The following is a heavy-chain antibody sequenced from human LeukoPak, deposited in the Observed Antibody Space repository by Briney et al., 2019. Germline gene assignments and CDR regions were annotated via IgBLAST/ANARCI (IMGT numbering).Heavy chain of an antibody. D-gene: IGHD4-17*01. CDR3: ARRYGDYVGSFEY. Sequence: GGSLRLSCAASGITFSSYSMNWVRQAPGKGLEWVSSISTSSSYIYYADSVKGRFTISRDNAKNSLYLQMNSLRVEDTAVYYCARRYGDYVGSFEYWGQGTLVTVSS. CDR2: ISTSSSYI. V-gene: IGHV3-21*01. CDR1: GITFSSYS. J-gene: IGHJ4*02.